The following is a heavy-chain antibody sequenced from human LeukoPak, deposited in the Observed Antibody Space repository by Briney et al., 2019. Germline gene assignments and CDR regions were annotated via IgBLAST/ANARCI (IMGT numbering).Heavy chain of an antibody. CDR3: ARRAGIAAQRGGYYFDY. V-gene: IGHV1-18*01. CDR1: GYTFTSYG. CDR2: ISAYNGNT. Sequence: RASVKVSCKASGYTFTSYGISWVRQAPGQGLEWMGWISAYNGNTNYAQKLQGRVTMTTDTSTSTAYMELSSLRSEDTAVYYCARRAGIAAQRGGYYFDYWGQGTLVTVSS. J-gene: IGHJ4*02. D-gene: IGHD6-13*01.